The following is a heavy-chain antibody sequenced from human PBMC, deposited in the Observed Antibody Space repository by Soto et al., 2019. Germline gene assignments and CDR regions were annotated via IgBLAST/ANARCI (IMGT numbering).Heavy chain of an antibody. V-gene: IGHV5-51*01. CDR2: IYPGDSET. J-gene: IGHJ5*02. CDR3: ARAGGRYCSSASWYLFDP. D-gene: IGHD2-2*01. Sequence: PGESLKISCKPSGYTFTTYWIGWVRQMPGKGLEWMGIIYPGDSETRYSPSFQGQVIISADKSVSTAYLQWSSLKASDTAIYYCARAGGRYCSSASWYLFDPWGPGTLVTVSS. CDR1: GYTFTTYW.